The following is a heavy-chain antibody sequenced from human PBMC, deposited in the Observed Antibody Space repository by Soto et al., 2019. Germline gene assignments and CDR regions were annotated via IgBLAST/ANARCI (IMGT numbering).Heavy chain of an antibody. CDR1: GFTFSSYG. J-gene: IGHJ4*02. V-gene: IGHV3-30*18. CDR2: ISYYGSNK. Sequence: PVGSLRLSCAASGFTFSSYGMHWVRQAPGKGLEWVAVISYYGSNKYYADSVKGRFTISRDNSKNTLYLQMNSLRAEDTAVYYCAKEYSSGWPFDYWGQGTLVTVSS. CDR3: AKEYSSGWPFDY. D-gene: IGHD6-19*01.